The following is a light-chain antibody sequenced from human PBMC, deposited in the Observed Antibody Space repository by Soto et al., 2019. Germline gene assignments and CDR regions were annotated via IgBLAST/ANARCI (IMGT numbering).Light chain of an antibody. J-gene: IGLJ1*01. V-gene: IGLV2-8*01. Sequence: QSFLTQPPSASGSPGQSVTIACTGTSSDVGGYNYVSWYQQHPGKAPKLMIYEVSERPSGVPDRFSGSKSSNTASLTVSGLQAEDEADYYCSSYAGSNNFVLGTGTKV. CDR2: EVS. CDR3: SSYAGSNNFV. CDR1: SSDVGGYNY.